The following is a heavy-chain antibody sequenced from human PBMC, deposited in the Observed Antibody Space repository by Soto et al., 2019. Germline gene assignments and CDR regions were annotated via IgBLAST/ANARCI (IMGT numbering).Heavy chain of an antibody. CDR1: GFTFSNAW. J-gene: IGHJ4*02. CDR2: IKSKTDGGTI. V-gene: IGHV3-15*01. D-gene: IGHD3-9*01. CDR3: TTDSRRNYDILTGYYFVRV. Sequence: GGSLRLSCAASGFTFSNAWMSWVRQAPGKGLEWVGRIKSKTDGGTIDYVAPVKGSFTISRVVSKNTLYLQLNSLKTEDTAVFYFTTDSRRNYDILTGYYFVRVWGQGTLVTVSS.